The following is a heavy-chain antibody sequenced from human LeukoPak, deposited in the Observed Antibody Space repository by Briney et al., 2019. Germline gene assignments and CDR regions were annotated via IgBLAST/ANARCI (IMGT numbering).Heavy chain of an antibody. CDR3: ARIPVAKTFDY. CDR2: IDYTGSA. D-gene: IGHD6-19*01. CDR1: GGSVSSNSYY. Sequence: SETLSLTCTVSGGSVSSNSYYWSWVRQPPGKGLEWIGFIDYTGSANYSPSLKSRVTISLDTSKNQFSVKVMSVTAADTAVYYCARIPVAKTFDYWGQGTLVTVSS. J-gene: IGHJ4*02. V-gene: IGHV4-61*01.